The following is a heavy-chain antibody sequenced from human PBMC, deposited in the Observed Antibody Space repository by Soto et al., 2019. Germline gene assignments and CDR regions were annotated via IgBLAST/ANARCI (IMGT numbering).Heavy chain of an antibody. CDR3: ARDGKEQGYSSGWYDYNFDY. D-gene: IGHD6-19*01. CDR1: GYTFTGYY. CDR2: INPNSGGT. J-gene: IGHJ4*02. Sequence: QVQLVQSGAEVKKPGASVKVSCKASGYTFTGYYMHWVRQAPGQGLEWMGWINPNSGGTNYAQKFQGWVTMTGDTSISTAYMELSRLRSDDTAVYYCARDGKEQGYSSGWYDYNFDYWGQGTLVTVSS. V-gene: IGHV1-2*04.